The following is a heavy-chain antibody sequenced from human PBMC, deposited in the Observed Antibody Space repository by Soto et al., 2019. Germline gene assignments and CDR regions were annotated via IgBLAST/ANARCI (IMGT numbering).Heavy chain of an antibody. V-gene: IGHV1-69*06. CDR1: GGTFSSYA. D-gene: IGHD6-13*01. Sequence: QVQLVQSGAEAKKPGSSVKVSCKTSGGTFSSYAISWVRQAPGQGLEWMGGIVPLFRTTNCAQKFQGRVTITADTSTYIVYMELSGLRSGDTAVYYCARGGYSSTWSNLLDRSGLDVWGQGTTVTVSS. J-gene: IGHJ6*02. CDR2: IVPLFRTT. CDR3: ARGGYSSTWSNLLDRSGLDV.